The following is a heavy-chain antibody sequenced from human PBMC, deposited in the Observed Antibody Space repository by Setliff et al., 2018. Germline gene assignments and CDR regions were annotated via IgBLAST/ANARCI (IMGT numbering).Heavy chain of an antibody. V-gene: IGHV4-39*01. J-gene: IGHJ4*02. CDR1: GDSISSGYYY. CDR3: RFWSGYYKNDY. D-gene: IGHD3-3*01. Sequence: SQTLSLTCTVSGDSISSGYYYWAWIRQTPGKGLEWVGSLSFAGDAYYSPSLRSRVTMSVDTSKKQLSLKLSTVTAADTAAYYCRFWSGYYKNDYWGQGTLVTVSS. CDR2: LSFAGDA.